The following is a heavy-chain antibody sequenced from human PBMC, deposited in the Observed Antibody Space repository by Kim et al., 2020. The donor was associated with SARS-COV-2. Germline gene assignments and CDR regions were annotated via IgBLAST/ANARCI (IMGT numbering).Heavy chain of an antibody. CDR1: GFIFSNYA. D-gene: IGHD3-10*01. CDR3: AKERAVAMVRGVIGH. J-gene: IGHJ4*02. CDR2: ISGGGGST. Sequence: GGSLRLSCAASGFIFSNYAMIWFRQAPGKGPEWVSAISGGGGSTYYADSVKGRFTISRDNSKNTLYVQLNSLRAEDTAVYYCAKERAVAMVRGVIGHWGQGALVTVSS. V-gene: IGHV3-23*01.